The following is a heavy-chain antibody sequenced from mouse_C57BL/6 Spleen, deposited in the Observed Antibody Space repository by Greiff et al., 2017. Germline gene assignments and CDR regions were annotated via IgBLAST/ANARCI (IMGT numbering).Heavy chain of an antibody. Sequence: EVKLEESGPGLVKPSQSLSLTCSVTGYSITSGYYWNWIRQFPGNKLEWMGYISYDGSNNYNPSLKNRISITRDTSKNQFFLKLNSVTTEDTATYYCARNWDEYFDVWGTGTTVTVSS. D-gene: IGHD4-1*01. CDR2: ISYDGSN. CDR3: ARNWDEYFDV. V-gene: IGHV3-6*01. CDR1: GYSITSGYY. J-gene: IGHJ1*03.